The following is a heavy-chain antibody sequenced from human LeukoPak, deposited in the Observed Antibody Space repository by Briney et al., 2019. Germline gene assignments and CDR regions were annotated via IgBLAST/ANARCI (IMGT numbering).Heavy chain of an antibody. Sequence: SETLSLTCTVSGGSISSGDYYWSWIRQPPGKGLEWIGYIYYSGSTYYNPSLKSRVTISVDTSKNQFSLKLSSVTAADTAVYYCARGRGDGYNPAGWFDPWGQGTLVTVSS. V-gene: IGHV4-30-4*01. CDR1: GGSISSGDYY. CDR3: ARGRGDGYNPAGWFDP. D-gene: IGHD5-24*01. CDR2: IYYSGST. J-gene: IGHJ5*02.